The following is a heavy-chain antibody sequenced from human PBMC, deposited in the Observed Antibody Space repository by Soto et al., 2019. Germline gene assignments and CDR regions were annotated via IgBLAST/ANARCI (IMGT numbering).Heavy chain of an antibody. Sequence: QVQLVQSGAEVKKPGASVKVSCKASGYTFTSYDINWVRQATGQGPEWMGWMNPDSGHTGYARKFRDRISMTRNISITTAYMELTSLRSDDTAIYYCARGRVRYSSSNSFDPWGRGTLVTVSS. CDR3: ARGRVRYSSSNSFDP. V-gene: IGHV1-8*01. D-gene: IGHD6-6*01. J-gene: IGHJ5*02. CDR1: GYTFTSYD. CDR2: MNPDSGHT.